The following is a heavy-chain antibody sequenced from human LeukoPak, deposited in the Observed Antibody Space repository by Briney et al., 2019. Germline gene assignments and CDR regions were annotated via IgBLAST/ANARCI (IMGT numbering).Heavy chain of an antibody. D-gene: IGHD6-19*01. J-gene: IGHJ4*02. CDR2: IYYSGST. V-gene: IGHV4-59*01. CDR1: GGSISSYY. CDR3: AISQGASSGWTQYYFDY. Sequence: SETLSLTCTVSGGSISSYYWSWIRQPPGKGLEWIGYIYYSGSTNYNPSLKSRVTISVDTSKNQFSLKLSSVTAADTAVYYCAISQGASSGWTQYYFDYWGQGTLVTVSS.